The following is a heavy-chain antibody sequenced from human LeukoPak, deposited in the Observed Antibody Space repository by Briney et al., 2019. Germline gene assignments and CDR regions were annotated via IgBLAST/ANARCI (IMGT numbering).Heavy chain of an antibody. Sequence: PSETLSLTCAVYGGSFSGYYWSWIRQPPGKGLEWIGEINHSGSTNYNPFLKSRVTISVDTSKNQFSLKLSSVTAADTAVYYCARGSLYSSSWYQYYYYMDVWGKGTTVTVSS. V-gene: IGHV4-34*01. CDR3: ARGSLYSSSWYQYYYYMDV. J-gene: IGHJ6*03. D-gene: IGHD6-13*01. CDR1: GGSFSGYY. CDR2: INHSGST.